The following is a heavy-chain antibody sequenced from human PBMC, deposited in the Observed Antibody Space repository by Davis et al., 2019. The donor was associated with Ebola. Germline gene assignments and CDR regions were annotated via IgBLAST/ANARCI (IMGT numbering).Heavy chain of an antibody. J-gene: IGHJ5*02. CDR3: ARGGRFLEWLLSGGWFDP. CDR1: GGSFSGYY. CDR2: INHSGST. Sequence: PSETLSLTCAVYGGSFSGYYWSWIRQPPGKGLKWIGEINHSGSTNYNPSLKSRVTISVDTSKNQFSLKLSSVTAADTAVYYCARGGRFLEWLLSGGWFDPWGQGTLVTVSS. D-gene: IGHD3-3*01. V-gene: IGHV4-34*01.